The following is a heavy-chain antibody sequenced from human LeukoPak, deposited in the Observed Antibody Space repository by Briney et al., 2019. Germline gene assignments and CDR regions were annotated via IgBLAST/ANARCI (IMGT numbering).Heavy chain of an antibody. CDR3: ARAADNCSSTSCYYYYGMGV. CDR2: ISSSSSYI. D-gene: IGHD2-2*01. Sequence: PGGSLRLSCAASGFTFSSYSMNWVRQAPGKGLEWVSSISSSSSYIYYADSVKGRFTISRDNAKNSLYLQMNSLRAEDTAVYYCARAADNCSSTSCYYYYGMGVWGQGTTVTVSS. V-gene: IGHV3-21*01. CDR1: GFTFSSYS. J-gene: IGHJ6*02.